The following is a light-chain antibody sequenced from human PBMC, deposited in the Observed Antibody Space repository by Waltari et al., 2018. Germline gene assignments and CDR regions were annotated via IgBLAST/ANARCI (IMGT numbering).Light chain of an antibody. CDR3: YSAADNNNRV. J-gene: IGLJ2*01. V-gene: IGLV3-27*01. Sequence: SYELTQPSSVSVSPGQAARITCPGDVLAKKYARWFQQKPGQAPVLVIYKDSERPSGIPERFSGSSSGTTVTLTISGAQVEDEADYYCYSAADNNNRVFGGGTKLTVL. CDR2: KDS. CDR1: VLAKKY.